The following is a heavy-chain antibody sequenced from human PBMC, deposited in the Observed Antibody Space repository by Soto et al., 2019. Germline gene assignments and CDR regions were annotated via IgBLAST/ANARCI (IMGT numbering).Heavy chain of an antibody. J-gene: IGHJ5*02. CDR3: TRDASRDSSARGWFDP. CDR2: ISSNRAYI. Sequence: GGSLRLSCAASGFTFRSFTMNWVRQAPGKGLEWVSTISSNRAYIYYTDALRGRFTISRDNAKNSLHLQTNSLRAEDTAVYYCTRDASRDSSARGWFDPWGPGTLVTVPS. CDR1: GFTFRSFT. D-gene: IGHD6-13*01. V-gene: IGHV3-21*01.